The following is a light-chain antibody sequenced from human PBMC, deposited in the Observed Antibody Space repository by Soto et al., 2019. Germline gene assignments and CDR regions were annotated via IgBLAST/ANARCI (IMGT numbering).Light chain of an antibody. J-gene: IGKJ1*01. Sequence: IVMTQSPATLSVSPGERATLSRRASQNIYSNVAWYQQRPGQAPRLLIYRASTRAPGITARFSGSGSGTEFTLTNSSLESEDFTVSSCHQYHNLWAFGQGTKVEIK. CDR2: RAS. V-gene: IGKV3-15*01. CDR3: HQYHNLWA. CDR1: QNIYSN.